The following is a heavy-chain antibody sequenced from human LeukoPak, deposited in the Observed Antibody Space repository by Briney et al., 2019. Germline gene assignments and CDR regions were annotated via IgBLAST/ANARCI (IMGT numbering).Heavy chain of an antibody. CDR2: MNQDGSAK. V-gene: IGHV3-7*01. J-gene: IGHJ6*02. CDR3: ATYTHWVAGDV. D-gene: IGHD3-16*01. Sequence: GGSLRLSCAASGFTFSDSWMSWVRQAPGKGLEWVANMNQDGSAKDYVASVKGRFTISRDNARNSLYLQMSSLRAEDTAVYYCATYTHWVAGDVWGQGTTVTVSS. CDR1: GFTFSDSW.